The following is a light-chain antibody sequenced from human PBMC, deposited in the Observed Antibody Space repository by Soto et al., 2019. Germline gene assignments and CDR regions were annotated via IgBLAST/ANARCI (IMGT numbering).Light chain of an antibody. CDR2: TAS. V-gene: IGKV1-39*01. CDR1: QNIYNY. CDR3: QQSFSPLPIT. J-gene: IGKJ5*01. Sequence: IQMSQSPSSLSASIGDRVTITCRASQNIYNYLIWYQVIPGKSPKLLIFTASSLRSGVPSRFSGSGSGTDFTLTISSLQPEDFATYYCQQSFSPLPITFGQGTRL.